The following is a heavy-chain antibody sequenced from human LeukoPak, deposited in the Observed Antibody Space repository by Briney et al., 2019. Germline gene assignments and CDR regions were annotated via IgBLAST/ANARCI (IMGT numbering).Heavy chain of an antibody. CDR1: GGSFSGYY. V-gene: IGHV4-34*01. CDR3: ARRRSGRGVITQFYNWFDP. CDR2: INHSGST. D-gene: IGHD3-10*01. J-gene: IGHJ5*02. Sequence: SETLSLTCAVYGGSFSGYYWSWIRQPPGKGLEWIGEINHSGSTNYNPSLKSRVTTSVDTSKNQFSLKLSPVTAADTAVYYCARRRSGRGVITQFYNWFDPWGQGTLVTVSS.